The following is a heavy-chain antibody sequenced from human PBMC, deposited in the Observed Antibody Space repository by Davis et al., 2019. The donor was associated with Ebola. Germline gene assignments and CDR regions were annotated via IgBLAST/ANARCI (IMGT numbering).Heavy chain of an antibody. V-gene: IGHV4-34*01. CDR3: ARDRRSGPAFDI. D-gene: IGHD2-8*02. Sequence: SETLSLTCAVYGGSFSGYYWSWIRQPPGKGLEWIGEINHSGSTNYNPSLKSRVTISVDKSKNQFSLKLSSVTAADTAVYYCARDRRSGPAFDIWGQGTMVTVSS. J-gene: IGHJ3*02. CDR2: INHSGST. CDR1: GGSFSGYY.